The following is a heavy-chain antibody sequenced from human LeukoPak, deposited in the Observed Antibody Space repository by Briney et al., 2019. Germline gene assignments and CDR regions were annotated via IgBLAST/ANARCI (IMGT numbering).Heavy chain of an antibody. CDR1: GYTSTSYA. J-gene: IGHJ4*02. CDR2: INAGNGNT. V-gene: IGHV1-3*01. D-gene: IGHD4-17*01. Sequence: ASVTVSCKASGYTSTSYAMHWVRQAPGQRLEWMGWINAGNGNTKYSQKFQGRVTITRDTSASTAYMELSSLRSEDTAVYYCARVGNRYGDYGPKSPSHGFDYWGQGTLVTVSS. CDR3: ARVGNRYGDYGPKSPSHGFDY.